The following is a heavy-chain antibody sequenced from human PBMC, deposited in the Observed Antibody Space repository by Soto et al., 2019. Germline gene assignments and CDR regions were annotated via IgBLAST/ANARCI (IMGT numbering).Heavy chain of an antibody. D-gene: IGHD6-13*01. CDR1: GGSISSSSYY. CDR3: ARLPRSSWYHGKEYYYMDV. J-gene: IGHJ6*03. V-gene: IGHV4-39*01. Sequence: PSETLSLTCTVSGGSISSSSYYWGWIRQPPGKGLEWIGSIYYSGSTYYNPSLKSRVTISVDTSKNQFSLKLSSVTAADTAVYYCARLPRSSWYHGKEYYYMDVWGKGTTVTVSS. CDR2: IYYSGST.